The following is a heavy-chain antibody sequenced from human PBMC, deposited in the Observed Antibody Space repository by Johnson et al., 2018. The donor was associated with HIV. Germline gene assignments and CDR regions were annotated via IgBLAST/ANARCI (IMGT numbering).Heavy chain of an antibody. V-gene: IGHV3-30*03. CDR2: ISYDGSDK. J-gene: IGHJ3*02. Sequence: QLVESGGGLVQPGGSLRLSCAASGFTFSSYWMSWVRQAPGKGLEWVAVISYDGSDKYYSDSVKGRFTISRDNSKNTLYLQMSSLRTEDAGVYYCTTEGDAFDIWGQGTMVTVSS. CDR1: GFTFSSYW. CDR3: TTEGDAFDI.